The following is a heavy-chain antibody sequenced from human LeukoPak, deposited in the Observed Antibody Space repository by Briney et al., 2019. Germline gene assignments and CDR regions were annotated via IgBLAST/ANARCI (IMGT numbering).Heavy chain of an antibody. D-gene: IGHD3-16*01. CDR2: IWYDGSNK. CDR3: ARAHYDYVWGSPDY. CDR1: GFTFSSYG. J-gene: IGHJ4*02. Sequence: PGRSLRLSCAASGFTFSSYGMHWVRQAPGKGLEWVAVIWYDGSNKYYADSVKGRFTISRDNSKNTLYLQMNSLRVEDTAVYYCARAHYDYVWGSPDYWGQGTLVTVSS. V-gene: IGHV3-33*01.